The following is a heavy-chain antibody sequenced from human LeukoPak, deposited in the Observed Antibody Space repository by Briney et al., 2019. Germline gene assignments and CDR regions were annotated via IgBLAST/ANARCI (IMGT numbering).Heavy chain of an antibody. CDR3: AIDLGPKYSSSWYDY. CDR2: IYYSGST. D-gene: IGHD6-13*01. CDR1: GGSISSYY. J-gene: IGHJ4*02. Sequence: SETLSLTCTVSGGSISSYYWSWIRQPPGKGLEWIGYIYYSGSTNYNPSLKSRVTISVDTSKNQFSLKLSSVTAADTAVYYCAIDLGPKYSSSWYDYWGQGTLVTVSS. V-gene: IGHV4-59*01.